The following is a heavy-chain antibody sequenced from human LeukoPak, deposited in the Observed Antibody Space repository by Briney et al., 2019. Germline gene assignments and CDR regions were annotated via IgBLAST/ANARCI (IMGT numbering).Heavy chain of an antibody. CDR3: ARVGPGGPLSYYYYMDV. Sequence: GGSLRLSCAVSGFTVNSNYMSWVRQAPGKGLEWVANIKQDGSEEHYVDSVKGRFTISRDNARNSLYLQMNSLRAEDTAVYYCARVGPGGPLSYYYYMDVWGKGTTVTVSS. CDR1: GFTVNSNY. V-gene: IGHV3-7*01. D-gene: IGHD3-10*01. J-gene: IGHJ6*03. CDR2: IKQDGSEE.